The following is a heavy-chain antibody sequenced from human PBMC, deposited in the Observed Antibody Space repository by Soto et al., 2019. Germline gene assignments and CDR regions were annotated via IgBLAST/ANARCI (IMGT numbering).Heavy chain of an antibody. D-gene: IGHD5-12*01. J-gene: IGHJ4*02. V-gene: IGHV3-21*01. Sequence: GSLRLSCAASGFTLSTYSMNWVCQAPGKGLEWVSSIGSIDGSSNYIHYADSLKGRFTISRDNAKNSVYLQMNSLRAEDTAVYYCASEGYNSLFDYWGQGTQVTVSS. CDR1: GFTLSTYS. CDR2: IGSIDGSSNYI. CDR3: ASEGYNSLFDY.